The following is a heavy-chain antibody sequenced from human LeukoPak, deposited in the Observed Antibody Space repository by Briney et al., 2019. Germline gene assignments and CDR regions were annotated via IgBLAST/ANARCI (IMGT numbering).Heavy chain of an antibody. Sequence: SETLSLTCAVYGGSFSGYYWSWIRQPPGKGLEWIGEINHSGSTNYNPSLKSRVTISVDTSKNQFSLKLSSVTAADTAVSYCARGRAHYYDSSXYYLTYYYYYYMDVWGKGTTVTVSS. CDR3: ARGRAHYYDSSXYYLTYYYYYYMDV. CDR1: GGSFSGYY. V-gene: IGHV4-34*01. CDR2: INHSGST. D-gene: IGHD3-22*01. J-gene: IGHJ6*03.